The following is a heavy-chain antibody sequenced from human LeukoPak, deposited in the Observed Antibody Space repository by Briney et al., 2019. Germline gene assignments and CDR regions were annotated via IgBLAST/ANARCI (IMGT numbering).Heavy chain of an antibody. CDR1: GYTFTNYG. D-gene: IGHD4-11*01. V-gene: IGHV1-18*01. Sequence: RASVKVSCKTSGYTFTNYGISWVRQAPGQGLEWMGWISVYNGDTNYAQKLQGRVTMTTDTSTGTAYMELRSLRSDDTAVYYCARAKRDYSKEYFDYGGQGPLVTVSS. CDR2: ISVYNGDT. CDR3: ARAKRDYSKEYFDY. J-gene: IGHJ4*02.